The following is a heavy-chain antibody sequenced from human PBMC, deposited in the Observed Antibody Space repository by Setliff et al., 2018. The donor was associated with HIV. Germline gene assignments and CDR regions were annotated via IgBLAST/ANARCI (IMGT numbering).Heavy chain of an antibody. CDR1: GGTFSSYA. CDR2: IIPIFGTA. CDR3: ATIREYYYDSSGQEYFQH. Sequence: SVKVSCKASGGTFSSYAISWVRQAPGQGLEWMGGIIPIFGTANYAQKFQGRVTITADESTSTAYMELSSLTSEDTAMYYCATIREYYYDSSGQEYFQHWGHGTLVTVSS. J-gene: IGHJ1*01. V-gene: IGHV1-69*13. D-gene: IGHD3-22*01.